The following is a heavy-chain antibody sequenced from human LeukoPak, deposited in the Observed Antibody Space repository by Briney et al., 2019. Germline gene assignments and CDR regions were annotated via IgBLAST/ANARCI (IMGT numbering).Heavy chain of an antibody. CDR3: ARGGIFNPYEL. V-gene: IGHV3-9*01. D-gene: IGHD3-22*01. J-gene: IGHJ4*02. CDR1: GFTFDDYA. Sequence: GGSLRLSCAASGFTFDDYAIHWVRQAPGKGLEWVSGISWNSGSIGYADSVKGRFTISRDNAKNSLYLQMTSLRVEDTAVYYCARGGIFNPYELWGQGTLVTVSS. CDR2: ISWNSGSI.